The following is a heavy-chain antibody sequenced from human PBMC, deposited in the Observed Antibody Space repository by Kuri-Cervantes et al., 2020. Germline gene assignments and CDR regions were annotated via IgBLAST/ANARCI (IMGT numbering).Heavy chain of an antibody. J-gene: IGHJ3*02. CDR1: GFTFDDYA. CDR2: ISWNSGSI. D-gene: IGHD1-26*01. V-gene: IGHV3-9*01. CDR3: AKDSSWELLAGAFDI. Sequence: SLKISCAASGFTFDDYAMHWVRQAPGKGLEWVSGISWNSGSIGYADSVKGRFTISRDNAKNSLYLQMNSPRAEDTALYYCAKDSSWELLAGAFDIWGQGTMVTVSS.